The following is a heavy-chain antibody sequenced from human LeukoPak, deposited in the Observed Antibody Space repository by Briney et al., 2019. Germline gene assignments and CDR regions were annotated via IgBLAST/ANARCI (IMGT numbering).Heavy chain of an antibody. Sequence: ASVKVSCKASGYTFTSYGISWVRQAPGQGLEWMGWISAYNGNTNYAQKFQGRVTMTRDMSTSTVYMELSSLRSEDTAVYYCARSDGPFDYWGQGTLVTASS. D-gene: IGHD5-24*01. CDR2: ISAYNGNT. J-gene: IGHJ4*02. CDR3: ARSDGPFDY. CDR1: GYTFTSYG. V-gene: IGHV1-18*01.